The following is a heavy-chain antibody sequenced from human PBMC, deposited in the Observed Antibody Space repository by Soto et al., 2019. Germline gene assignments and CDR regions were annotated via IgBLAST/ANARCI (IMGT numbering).Heavy chain of an antibody. CDR1: GYTFTSYG. CDR2: ISAYNGNT. V-gene: IGHV1-18*01. CDR3: ARTSPLYYYDSSGYYDY. D-gene: IGHD3-22*01. Sequence: QVQLVQSGAEVKKPGASVKVSCKASGYTFTSYGISWVRQAPGQGLEWMGWISAYNGNTNYAQKLQGRVTMTTDTSTSTAYKELRSLRSDDTAVYYCARTSPLYYYDSSGYYDYWGQGTLVTVSS. J-gene: IGHJ4*02.